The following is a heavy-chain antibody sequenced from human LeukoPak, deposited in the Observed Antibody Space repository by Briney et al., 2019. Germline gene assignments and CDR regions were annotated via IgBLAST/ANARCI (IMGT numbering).Heavy chain of an antibody. J-gene: IGHJ4*02. CDR1: GFIFSDYY. D-gene: IGHD1-26*01. V-gene: IGHV3-11*01. Sequence: GGSLRLSCRASGFIFSDYYLSWIRQTPGKGLEWLSYINSSGSITDHADSVKGRFTISRDNAKNSVYLQMTSLRTEDTAVYYCARATRGGVGASSYWGQGTLVTVST. CDR3: ARATRGGVGASSY. CDR2: INSSGSIT.